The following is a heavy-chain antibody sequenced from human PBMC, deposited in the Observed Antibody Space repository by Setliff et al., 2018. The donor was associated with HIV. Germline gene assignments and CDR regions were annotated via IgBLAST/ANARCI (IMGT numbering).Heavy chain of an antibody. CDR3: ARGYCSGSACYSGILDS. J-gene: IGHJ4*02. Sequence: QTLSLTCTVSGGSIRSESHSWSWIRQPAGKGLEWIGHIYASGSATYNPSLKSRVAISIDTSNNHFSLKLRSVAAADTAVYYCARGYCSGSACYSGILDSWGQGTLVTVSS. CDR1: GGSIRSESHS. V-gene: IGHV4-61*09. D-gene: IGHD2-15*01. CDR2: IYASGSA.